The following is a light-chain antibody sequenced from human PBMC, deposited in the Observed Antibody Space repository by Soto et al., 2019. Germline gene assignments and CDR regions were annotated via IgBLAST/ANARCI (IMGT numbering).Light chain of an antibody. CDR2: GAS. Sequence: EIVLMQSPGTLSLSPGERATLSCRASQSVSSSYLAWYQQKPGQAPRLLIYGASSRATGIPDRFSGSGSGTDFTLTISRLEPEDFAVYYCQQYGSSPLYTFGQGTK. J-gene: IGKJ2*01. CDR3: QQYGSSPLYT. CDR1: QSVSSSY. V-gene: IGKV3-20*01.